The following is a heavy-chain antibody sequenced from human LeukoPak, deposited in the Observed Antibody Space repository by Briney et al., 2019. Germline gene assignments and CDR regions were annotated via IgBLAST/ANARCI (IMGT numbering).Heavy chain of an antibody. J-gene: IGHJ1*01. CDR1: GFTFSSYS. V-gene: IGHV3-21*01. D-gene: IGHD4-17*01. CDR3: VRDMTTVTTCYFQH. CDR2: ISSSSSYI. Sequence: PGGSLRLSCAASGFTFSSYSMNWVRQAPGKGLEWVSSISSSSSYIYYADSVKGRFTISRDNAENSLYLQMNSLRAEDTAVYYCVRDMTTVTTCYFQHWGQGTLVTVSS.